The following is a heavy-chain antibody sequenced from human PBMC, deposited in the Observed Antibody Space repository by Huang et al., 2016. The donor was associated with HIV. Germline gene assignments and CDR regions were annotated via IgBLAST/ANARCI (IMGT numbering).Heavy chain of an antibody. Sequence: EVQLLESGGGLVQPGGSLGLSCAASGFTFNNYAMNWVRQAPGKGLGWVATISGNGGSTYYADSVKGRFTSSRDNSKNTLYLHMNSLRVEDTAVYYCAKGIKSSGSYYFDYWGQGTLVTVSS. D-gene: IGHD3-10*01. J-gene: IGHJ4*02. CDR3: AKGIKSSGSYYFDY. CDR1: GFTFNNYA. CDR2: ISGNGGST. V-gene: IGHV3-23*01.